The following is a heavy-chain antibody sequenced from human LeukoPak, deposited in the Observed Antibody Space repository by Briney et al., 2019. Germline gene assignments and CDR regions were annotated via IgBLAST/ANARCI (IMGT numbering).Heavy chain of an antibody. J-gene: IGHJ4*02. D-gene: IGHD4-23*01. CDR3: AKKGVPGGY. CDR1: GFTFSSNN. CDR2: ISGSGGST. Sequence: PGGSLRLSCAASGFTFSSNNMNWVRQAPGKGLEWVSAISGSGGSTYYADSVKGRFTISRDNSKNTLYLQMNSLRAEDTAVYYCAKKGVPGGYWGQGTLVTVSS. V-gene: IGHV3-23*01.